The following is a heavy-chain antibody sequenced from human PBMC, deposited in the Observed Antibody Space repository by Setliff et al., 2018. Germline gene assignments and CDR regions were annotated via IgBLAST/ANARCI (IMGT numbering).Heavy chain of an antibody. D-gene: IGHD2-15*01. CDR3: ARVRDCSGGICHRGFHHYMDV. Sequence: SVKVSCKASGGTFSSYAIDWARQAPGQGLEWMGGIIPMFGTTNYARRFRGRVTITADESTTTAYLELSSLRSDDTAVYYCARVRDCSGGICHRGFHHYMDVWGKGTTVTVSS. CDR2: IIPMFGTT. J-gene: IGHJ6*03. CDR1: GGTFSSYA. V-gene: IGHV1-69*13.